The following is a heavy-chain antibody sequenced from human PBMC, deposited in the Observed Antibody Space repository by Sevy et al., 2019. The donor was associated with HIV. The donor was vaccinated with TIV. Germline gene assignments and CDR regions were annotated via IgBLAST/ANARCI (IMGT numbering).Heavy chain of an antibody. CDR3: ARDQHDYAGNVRTGWFDP. CDR1: GFTFSSYA. D-gene: IGHD4-17*01. V-gene: IGHV3-30-3*01. CDR2: ISYDGTNK. Sequence: GGSLRLSCAASGFTFSSYAMHWVRQAPGKGLEWVAVISYDGTNKYYADSVKGRFTISRDNSKKIVYVQMNSLRGEDTAVYYCARDQHDYAGNVRTGWFDPWGQGTLVTVSS. J-gene: IGHJ5*02.